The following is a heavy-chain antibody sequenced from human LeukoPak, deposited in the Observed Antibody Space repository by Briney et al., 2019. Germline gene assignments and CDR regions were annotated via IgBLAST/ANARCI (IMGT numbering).Heavy chain of an antibody. CDR3: ARFTGGYSVPDY. CDR2: ISSSGSTI. D-gene: IGHD5-18*01. Sequence: PGGSLKLSCAASGFTFSSYEMNWVRQAPGKGLEWVSYISSSGSTIYYADSVKGRFTISRDNAKNSLYLQMNSLRAEDTAVYYCARFTGGYSVPDYWGQGTLATVSS. V-gene: IGHV3-48*03. CDR1: GFTFSSYE. J-gene: IGHJ4*02.